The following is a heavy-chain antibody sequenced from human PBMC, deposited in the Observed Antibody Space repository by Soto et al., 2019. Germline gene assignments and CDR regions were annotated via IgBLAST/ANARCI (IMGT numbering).Heavy chain of an antibody. J-gene: IGHJ6*02. CDR2: MLYSGLT. Sequence: PSETLSLTCSVSGYSVSSSDYYWAWSRQPPGKGLEWTGSMLYSGLTYDNPSLKSRVTLSVDTSKDQFSVRLNSVTASDTAVYYCAPLSVSLSGPYGIHVWGQGTTVTVSS. CDR1: GYSVSSSDYY. CDR3: APLSVSLSGPYGIHV. D-gene: IGHD2-15*01. V-gene: IGHV4-39*01.